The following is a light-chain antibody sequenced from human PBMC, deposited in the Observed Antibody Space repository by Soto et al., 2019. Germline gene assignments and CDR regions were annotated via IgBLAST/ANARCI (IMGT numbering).Light chain of an antibody. V-gene: IGKV3-15*01. CDR2: GTS. CDR3: QHYNNWPIT. Sequence: EIVLTQSPATLSLSPGERATLSCRASQSVASNLAWYQQKPGQAPRLLIYGTSTRATGVPARFSGSGSGTDFTLTISSLQAADFAVYHCQHYNNWPITFGQGTRLENK. J-gene: IGKJ5*01. CDR1: QSVASN.